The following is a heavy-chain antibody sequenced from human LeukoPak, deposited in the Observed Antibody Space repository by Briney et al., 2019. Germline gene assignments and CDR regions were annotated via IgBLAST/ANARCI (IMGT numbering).Heavy chain of an antibody. V-gene: IGHV3-15*01. CDR3: TGEGGRGRGRLDP. CDR2: IKSKTDGGTT. J-gene: IGHJ5*02. D-gene: IGHD3-10*01. CDR1: GFTFSNAW. Sequence: PGGSLRLSCAASGFTFSNAWMSWVRQAPGKGREWVGRIKSKTDGGTTDYAAPVKGRFTISRDDSKNPLYLQMNSLKTEDTAVYYCTGEGGRGRGRLDPWGQGTLVTVSS.